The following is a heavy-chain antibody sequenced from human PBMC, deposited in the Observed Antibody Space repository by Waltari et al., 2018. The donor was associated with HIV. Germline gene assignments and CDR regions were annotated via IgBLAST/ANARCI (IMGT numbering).Heavy chain of an antibody. CDR3: VKAKVVSAYYYSLEY. D-gene: IGHD3-22*01. CDR1: GFTLGSYG. Sequence: QVHLVESGGGVVQPGRSLSLSCATAGFTLGSYGMHWVRQAPGKGLEWMAVISYDGGTKYYADSVKGRFIISRDNSRNTLYLQLSTLRPEDTALYFCVKAKVVSAYYYSLEYWGQGTLVTVSS. V-gene: IGHV3-30*18. CDR2: ISYDGGTK. J-gene: IGHJ4*02.